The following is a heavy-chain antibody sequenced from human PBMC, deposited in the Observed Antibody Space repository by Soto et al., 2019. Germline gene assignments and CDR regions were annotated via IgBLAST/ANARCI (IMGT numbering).Heavy chain of an antibody. CDR1: GGTFSSYA. CDR2: IIPIFGTA. J-gene: IGHJ3*02. V-gene: IGHV1-69*01. CDR3: ARGPTWDYGGNSAFDI. D-gene: IGHD4-17*01. Sequence: QVQLVQSGAEVKKPGSSVKVSCKASGGTFSSYAISWVRQAPGQGLEWMGGIIPIFGTANYAQKFQGRVTITAVESTSTAYLELSSLRSEDTDVYYCARGPTWDYGGNSAFDIWGQGTMVTFSS.